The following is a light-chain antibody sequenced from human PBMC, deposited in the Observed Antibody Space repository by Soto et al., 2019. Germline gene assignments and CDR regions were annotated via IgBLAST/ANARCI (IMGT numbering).Light chain of an antibody. V-gene: IGLV2-14*01. Sequence: QSALTQPASVSGSPGQSITISCTGTSSDIDTYNYVSWYQQHPGKAPKLIIYEVTNRPSGVSNRFSGSKSGDTASLTISGLRAEDEDDYYCSSYTSSTDYVFGTGTKVTVL. CDR2: EVT. CDR3: SSYTSSTDYV. CDR1: SSDIDTYNY. J-gene: IGLJ1*01.